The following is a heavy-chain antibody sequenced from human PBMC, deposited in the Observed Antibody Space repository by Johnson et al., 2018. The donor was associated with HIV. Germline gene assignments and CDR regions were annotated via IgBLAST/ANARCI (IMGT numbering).Heavy chain of an antibody. CDR1: GFTFDDYG. D-gene: IGHD6-19*01. Sequence: VQLVESGGGLVQPGGSLRLSCAASGFTFDDYGMSWVRQAPGKGLEWVSGINWNGGSTGYAASVKGRFTISRDNAKNTLYLQMNSLRAEDTAVYYCARDLRNSGWSNGFDVWGQGTMVTVSS. J-gene: IGHJ3*01. V-gene: IGHV3-20*04. CDR3: ARDLRNSGWSNGFDV. CDR2: INWNGGST.